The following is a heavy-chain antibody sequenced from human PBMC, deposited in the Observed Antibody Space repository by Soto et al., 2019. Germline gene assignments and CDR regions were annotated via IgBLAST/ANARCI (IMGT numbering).Heavy chain of an antibody. Sequence: EVQLVESGGGLVQPGGSLRLSCAASGFTFSSYEMNWVRRAPGKGLEWVSYISSSGSTIYYADSVKGRFTISRDNAKNSLYLQMNSLRAEDTAVYYCARLLSWFDPWGQGTLVTVSS. CDR2: ISSSGSTI. V-gene: IGHV3-48*03. CDR3: ARLLSWFDP. D-gene: IGHD2-21*01. CDR1: GFTFSSYE. J-gene: IGHJ5*02.